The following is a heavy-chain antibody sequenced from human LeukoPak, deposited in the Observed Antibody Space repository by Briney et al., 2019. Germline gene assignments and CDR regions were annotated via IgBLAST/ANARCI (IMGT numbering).Heavy chain of an antibody. Sequence: GESLQISCKGSGYSFTSYWIGWVRPMPGKGLEWMGIIYPGDSDTRYSPSFQGQVTISADKSISTAYLQWSSLKASDTAMYYCARHHCSSTSCYSTGVDYWGQGTLVTVSS. J-gene: IGHJ4*02. D-gene: IGHD2-2*01. CDR1: GYSFTSYW. V-gene: IGHV5-51*01. CDR3: ARHHCSSTSCYSTGVDY. CDR2: IYPGDSDT.